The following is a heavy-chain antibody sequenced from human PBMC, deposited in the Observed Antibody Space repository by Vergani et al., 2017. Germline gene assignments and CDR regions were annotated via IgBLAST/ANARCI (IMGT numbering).Heavy chain of an antibody. CDR1: GYTFTNYY. J-gene: IGHJ4*02. CDR2: INPSGGRT. CDR3: ARPHGDILPPDPRRLDY. V-gene: IGHV1-46*03. Sequence: QVLLVQSGAEVKKPGASGRVSCKTSGYTFTNYYIHWVRQAPGQGLEWMGIINPSGGRTNYAQQFQGRLTMTRDTYTSTVYMDLSNLRSEDTAVYYCARPHGDILPPDPRRLDYWGQGTLVTVSS.